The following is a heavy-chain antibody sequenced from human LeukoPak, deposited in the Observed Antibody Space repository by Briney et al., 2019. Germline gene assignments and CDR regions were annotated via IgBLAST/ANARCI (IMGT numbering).Heavy chain of an antibody. CDR1: GGFISSYY. CDR3: ARLYKGYYYGSGTTGYYFDY. Sequence: PSETVSLICTVSGGFISSYYWSWIRQPPGKGLEWIGYIYYSGSTNYNPSLKSRVTISVDTSKNQFSLKLSSVTAADTAVYYCARLYKGYYYGSGTTGYYFDYWGQGTLVTVSS. CDR2: IYYSGST. D-gene: IGHD3-10*01. V-gene: IGHV4-59*01. J-gene: IGHJ4*02.